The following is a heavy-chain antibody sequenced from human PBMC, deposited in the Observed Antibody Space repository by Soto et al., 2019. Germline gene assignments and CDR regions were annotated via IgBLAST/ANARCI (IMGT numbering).Heavy chain of an antibody. CDR1: GGSISSSSVY. Sequence: XGTLSLPCTVSGGSISSSSVYGGWLRQPPGKGLEWIGRIYYSGSTYYNPSLKSRVTISVDTSKHQFSLKLSSVTAADTAVYYCATNYARYYYYGMDVWGQRTTVTVPS. J-gene: IGHJ6*02. CDR2: IYYSGST. CDR3: ATNYARYYYYGMDV. V-gene: IGHV4-39*01. D-gene: IGHD4-4*01.